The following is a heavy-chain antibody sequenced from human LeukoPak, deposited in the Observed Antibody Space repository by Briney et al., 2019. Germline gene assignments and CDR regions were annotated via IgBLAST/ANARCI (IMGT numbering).Heavy chain of an antibody. D-gene: IGHD3-9*01. V-gene: IGHV3-23*01. CDR1: GFTFSSYA. CDR3: SKAGGGIRYFDWLLNY. CDR2: IRGSGGST. Sequence: GGSLRLSCAASGFTFSSYAMSWVRQAPGKGLEWVAAIRGSGGSTYYADSVKGRFTISRDNSKNTPYLQMNSLRAEDTAVYYFSKAGGGIRYFDWLLNYWGQGTLVTVSS. J-gene: IGHJ4*02.